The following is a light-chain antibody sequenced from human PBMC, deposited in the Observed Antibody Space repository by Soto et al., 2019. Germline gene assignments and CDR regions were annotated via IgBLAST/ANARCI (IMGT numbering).Light chain of an antibody. Sequence: EIVLTQSPGTLSLSPGERATLSCRASQSVSSSYLAWYQQKPGQAPRLLIYGASSRATGIPDRFSGSGSGTDFTLTISRLEPEDFAVYYCQQYGSSNQTFGQGTKVDIK. CDR3: QQYGSSNQT. CDR1: QSVSSSY. V-gene: IGKV3-20*01. CDR2: GAS. J-gene: IGKJ1*01.